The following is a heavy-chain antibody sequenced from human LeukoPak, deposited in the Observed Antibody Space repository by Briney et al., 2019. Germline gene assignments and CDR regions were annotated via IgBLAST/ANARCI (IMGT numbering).Heavy chain of an antibody. CDR1: GFTFDDYG. CDR2: ISSSGTTI. Sequence: GGSLRLSCAASGFTFDDYGMSWIRQPPGKGLEWVSYISSSGTTIYYADSVRGRFTVSRDNAKNSLYLQMDSLSDEDTAVYYCASLRGVNRWGQGTLVTVSS. V-gene: IGHV3-11*01. CDR3: ASLRGVNR. D-gene: IGHD3-10*01. J-gene: IGHJ4*02.